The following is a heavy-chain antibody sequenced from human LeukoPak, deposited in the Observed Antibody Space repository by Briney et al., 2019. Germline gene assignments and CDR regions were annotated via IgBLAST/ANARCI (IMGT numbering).Heavy chain of an antibody. CDR1: GGSISSDY. CDR3: ARGYYDSSGYYTEFAN. Sequence: SETLSLTCTVSGGSISSDYWSWIRQPAGKGLEWIGRTYTSGSTDYNPSLKSRVTMSADTSKNKFSLKVTSVTAADTAIYYCARGYYDSSGYYTEFANWGQGTLVTVSS. CDR2: TYTSGST. V-gene: IGHV4-4*07. D-gene: IGHD3-22*01. J-gene: IGHJ4*02.